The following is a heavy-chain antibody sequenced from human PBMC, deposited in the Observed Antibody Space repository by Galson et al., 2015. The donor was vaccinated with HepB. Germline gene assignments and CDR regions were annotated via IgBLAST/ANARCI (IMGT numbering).Heavy chain of an antibody. CDR1: RYTFTKFR. CDR3: ARRGMATIGGPTFDY. V-gene: IGHV1-18*01. J-gene: IGHJ4*02. CDR2: INPSNGNT. D-gene: IGHD5-24*01. Sequence: VKVSCKAYRYTFTKFRISWVRQAPGQRLEWMGWINPSNGNTNYAQKFQGRVIMTTDTATSTTYMELRRLRSDDTAVYYCARRGMATIGGPTFDYWGQGTLVTVSS.